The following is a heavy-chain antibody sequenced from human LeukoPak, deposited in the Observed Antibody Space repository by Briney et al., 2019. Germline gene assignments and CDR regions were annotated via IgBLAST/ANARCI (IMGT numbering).Heavy chain of an antibody. CDR3: ARGSIMLSV. CDR1: GFTFSTFA. CDR2: ISSNGRST. Sequence: GGSLRLSCVASGFTFSTFAMHWVRQAPGKGLEYVSAISSNGRSTYYADSVKGRFTISRDNSKNTLYLQMGSLRAEDMAVYYCARGSIMLSVGGQGTLVTVTS. D-gene: IGHD2-21*01. J-gene: IGHJ4*02. V-gene: IGHV3-64*02.